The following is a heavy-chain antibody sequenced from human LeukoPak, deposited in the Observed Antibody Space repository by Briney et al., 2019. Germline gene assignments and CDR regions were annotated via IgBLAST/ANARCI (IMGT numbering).Heavy chain of an antibody. CDR1: GFTFSSYA. CDR2: ISGSGDST. J-gene: IGHJ3*01. D-gene: IGHD6-19*01. V-gene: IGHV3-23*01. Sequence: GGSLRLSCAASGFTFSSYAMSWVRQAPGKWLEWVSSISGSGDSTYYADSVKGRFTISRDNSKNTLYLQMNSLRADDTAVYYCAKGTGSGWYDAFDFWGQGTMVTISS. CDR3: AKGTGSGWYDAFDF.